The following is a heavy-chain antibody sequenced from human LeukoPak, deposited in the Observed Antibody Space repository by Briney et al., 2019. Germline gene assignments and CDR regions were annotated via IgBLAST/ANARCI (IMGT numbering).Heavy chain of an antibody. CDR1: GFTFSSYW. CDR3: TRDLMDYDVSTGLHHYYMDV. V-gene: IGHV3-74*01. D-gene: IGHD3-9*01. CDR2: INGDGRNI. Sequence: GGSLRLSCVASGFTFSSYWMHWVRQDPRRGLVWVSRINGDGRNINYADSVRGRFTISRDNAKNALYLQMNTLRVEDTAVYYCTRDLMDYDVSTGLHHYYMDVWGQGTTVTVSS. J-gene: IGHJ6*02.